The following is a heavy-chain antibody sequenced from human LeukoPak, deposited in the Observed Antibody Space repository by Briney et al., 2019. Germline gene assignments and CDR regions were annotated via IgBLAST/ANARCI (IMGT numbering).Heavy chain of an antibody. Sequence: SQTLSLTCTVSGGSISSGGYYWSWIRQHPGKGLEWIGYIYYSGSTYYNPSLKSRVTISVDTSKNQFSLKLSSVTAADTAVYYCARSYCSGGSCYRTFDYWGXGTLVTVSS. CDR3: ARSYCSGGSCYRTFDY. V-gene: IGHV4-31*03. CDR2: IYYSGST. CDR1: GGSISSGGYY. J-gene: IGHJ4*02. D-gene: IGHD2-15*01.